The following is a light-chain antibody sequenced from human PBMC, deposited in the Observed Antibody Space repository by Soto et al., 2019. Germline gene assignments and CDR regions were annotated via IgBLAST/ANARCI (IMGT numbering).Light chain of an antibody. CDR1: QSVASY. CDR3: QQRSNWPPT. Sequence: EIVLTQSPATLSLSPGERATLSCRASQSVASYLVWYQQKPGQAPRLLIYDASNRATGIPTRFAGCGSGTDFTLTISSLEPEDFAIYYCQQRSNWPPTFGQGTKVEIK. CDR2: DAS. V-gene: IGKV3-11*01. J-gene: IGKJ2*01.